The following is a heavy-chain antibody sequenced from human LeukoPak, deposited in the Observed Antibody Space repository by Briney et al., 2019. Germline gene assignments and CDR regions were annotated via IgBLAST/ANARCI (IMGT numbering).Heavy chain of an antibody. J-gene: IGHJ4*02. Sequence: SETLSLTCIVSGGSISSHYWSWIWQPPGKGLEWIGYIYYSGSTNYNPSLKSRVTISVDTSKNQFSLKLSSVTAADTAVYYCARSGPVYYYDSSGYLLDYWGQGTLVTVSS. D-gene: IGHD3-22*01. CDR2: IYYSGST. CDR3: ARSGPVYYYDSSGYLLDY. V-gene: IGHV4-59*11. CDR1: GGSISSHY.